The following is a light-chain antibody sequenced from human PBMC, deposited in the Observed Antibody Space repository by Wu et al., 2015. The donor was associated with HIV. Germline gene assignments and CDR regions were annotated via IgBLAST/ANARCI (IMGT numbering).Light chain of an antibody. CDR2: GAV. J-gene: IGKJ4*01. CDR1: ESVGGD. CDR3: QQYNNWPLT. V-gene: IGKV3-15*01. Sequence: EVVMTQSPATLSVSPGERATLACRASESVGGDVAWYQQKPGQAPRLLIYGAVTRPTGIPARFRGSGSGTEFTLTFTSMESEDSAIYFCQQYNNWPLTFGAGTKVEI.